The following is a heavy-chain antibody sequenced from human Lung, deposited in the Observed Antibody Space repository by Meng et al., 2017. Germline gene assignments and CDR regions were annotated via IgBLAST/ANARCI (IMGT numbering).Heavy chain of an antibody. CDR3: ARETLRELGLFHY. V-gene: IGHV4-4*02. D-gene: IGHD1-7*01. J-gene: IGHJ4*02. CDR2: ISHSGST. CDR1: GDSITRTKW. Sequence: QLQLQEPGPRLVQPSGTLSPACAVSGDSITRTKWWSWLRQTPGKGLEWIGEISHSGSTVYRPSLQGRVSISLDKSNNEFSLKLTSVTAADTAVYYCARETLRELGLFHYWGQGILVTVSS.